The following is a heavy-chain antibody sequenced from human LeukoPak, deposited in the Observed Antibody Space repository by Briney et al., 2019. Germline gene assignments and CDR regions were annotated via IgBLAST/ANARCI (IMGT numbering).Heavy chain of an antibody. Sequence: SETLSHTCAVSGYSISIGYYWGWIRQPPGKGLEWIGSVYRTGNTYYNLSLKSRVTISVDTSKNQFSLKVDPVTAADTAVYYCARHYSDIVGDYYFDYWGQGTLVTVSS. V-gene: IGHV4-38-2*01. CDR1: GYSISIGYY. J-gene: IGHJ4*02. D-gene: IGHD2-15*01. CDR3: ARHYSDIVGDYYFDY. CDR2: VYRTGNT.